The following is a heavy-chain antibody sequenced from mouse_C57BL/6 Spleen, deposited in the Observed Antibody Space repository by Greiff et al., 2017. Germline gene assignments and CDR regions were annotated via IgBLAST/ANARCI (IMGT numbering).Heavy chain of an antibody. D-gene: IGHD4-1*01. CDR3: ARLALTGFDY. CDR2: IHPNSGST. V-gene: IGHV1-64*01. CDR1: GYTFTSYW. Sequence: QVQLQQPGAELVKPGASVKLSCKASGYTFTSYWMHWVKQRPGPGLEWIGMIHPNSGSTNYNEKFKSKATLTVDKSSSTAYMQLSSLTSEDSAVYYCARLALTGFDYWGQGTTLTVSS. J-gene: IGHJ2*01.